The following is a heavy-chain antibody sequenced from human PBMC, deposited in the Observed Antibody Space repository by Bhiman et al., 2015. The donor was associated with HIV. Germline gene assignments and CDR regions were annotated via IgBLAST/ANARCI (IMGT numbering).Heavy chain of an antibody. CDR1: GFTVSSNY. J-gene: IGHJ4*02. D-gene: IGHD3-3*01. V-gene: IGHV3-66*01. CDR3: ARDPDPSGYCGRYFDY. Sequence: QLVESGGGLVQPGGSLRLSCVASGFTVSSNYMSWVRQAPGKGLEWVSLIYSGGSTYYADSVKGRFTISRDNSKNTLYLQMNSLKAEDTAVYYCARDPDPSGYCGRYFDYWGQGTLVTVSS. CDR2: IYSGGST.